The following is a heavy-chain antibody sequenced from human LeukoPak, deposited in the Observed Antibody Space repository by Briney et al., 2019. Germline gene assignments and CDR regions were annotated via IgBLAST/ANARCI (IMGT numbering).Heavy chain of an antibody. CDR1: GFTFSHYY. V-gene: IGHV3-11*01. CDR3: ARARAYGNQAGPGASCFDR. J-gene: IGHJ4*02. D-gene: IGHD4-11*01. CDR2: ISGSGHTI. Sequence: GGSLRLSCAASGFTFSHYYMTWVRQAPGRGLEWISDISGSGHTIYYADSMKGRSTVSRDNAKNTVYLHLSSLSAEDTAIYYCARARAYGNQAGPGASCFDRWGQGALVVVFS.